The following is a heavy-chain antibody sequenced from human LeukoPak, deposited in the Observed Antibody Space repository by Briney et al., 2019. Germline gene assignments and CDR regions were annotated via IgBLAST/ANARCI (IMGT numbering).Heavy chain of an antibody. V-gene: IGHV4-34*01. J-gene: IGHJ6*02. Sequence: PSETLSLTCAVYGGSFSGYYWSWIRQPPGKGLEWIGEINHSGSTNYNPSPKSRVTISVDTFKNQFSLKLSSVTAADTAVYYCARGIFPGYCSSTSCYYYYYGMDVWGQGTTVTVSS. CDR2: INHSGST. CDR1: GGSFSGYY. D-gene: IGHD2-2*01. CDR3: ARGIFPGYCSSTSCYYYYYGMDV.